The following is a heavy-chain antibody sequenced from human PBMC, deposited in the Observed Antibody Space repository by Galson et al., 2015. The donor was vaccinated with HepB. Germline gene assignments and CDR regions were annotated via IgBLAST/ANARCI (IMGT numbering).Heavy chain of an antibody. V-gene: IGHV1-69*13. Sequence: SVKVSCKASGGTFSSYAISWVRQAPGQGLEWMGGIIPIFGTANYAQKFQGRVTITADESTSIAYMELSSLRSEDTAVYYCARGRDSSSRPPYYYYYGMDVWGQGTTDTVSS. CDR2: IIPIFGTA. J-gene: IGHJ6*02. CDR3: ARGRDSSSRPPYYYYYGMDV. D-gene: IGHD6-6*01. CDR1: GGTFSSYA.